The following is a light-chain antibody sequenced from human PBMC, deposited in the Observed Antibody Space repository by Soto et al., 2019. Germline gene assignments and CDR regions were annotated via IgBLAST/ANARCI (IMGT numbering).Light chain of an antibody. V-gene: IGLV2-14*01. Sequence: QSALTQPASVPGSPGQSITISCTGTSSDVGGYNYVSWYQQHPGKAPKLMIYEVSNRPSGVSNRFSGSKSGNTASLTISALQAEDEADYYCSSYTSSSTPLYVFGTGTKVTVL. CDR1: SSDVGGYNY. CDR3: SSYTSSSTPLYV. CDR2: EVS. J-gene: IGLJ1*01.